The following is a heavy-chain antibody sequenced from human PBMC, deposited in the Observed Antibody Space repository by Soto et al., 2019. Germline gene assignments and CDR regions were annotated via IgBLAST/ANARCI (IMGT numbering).Heavy chain of an antibody. Sequence: SDALSRTCVVHGGSFSGYYWSWIRQPPGKGLEWIGEINHSGSTNYNPSLKSRVTISVDTSKNQFSLKLSSVTAADTAVYYCARGRGGSYFDYYYYYGMDVWGQGTTVTVSS. J-gene: IGHJ6*02. CDR1: GGSFSGYY. D-gene: IGHD1-26*01. CDR3: ARGRGGSYFDYYYYYGMDV. V-gene: IGHV4-34*01. CDR2: INHSGST.